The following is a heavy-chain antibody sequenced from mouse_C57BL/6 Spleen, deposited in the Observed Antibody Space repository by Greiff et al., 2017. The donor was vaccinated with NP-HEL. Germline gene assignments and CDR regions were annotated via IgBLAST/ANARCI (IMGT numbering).Heavy chain of an antibody. D-gene: IGHD2-12*01. CDR2: ISDGGSYT. J-gene: IGHJ1*03. CDR1: GFTFSSYA. CDR3: ARDSNDEYFDV. V-gene: IGHV5-4*01. Sequence: EVQLVESGGGLVKPGGALKLSCAASGFTFSSYAMSWVRQTPEKRLEWVATISDGGSYTYYPDNVKGRFTISRDNAKNHLYLQMSHLKSEDTAMYYCARDSNDEYFDVWGTGNTVTVSS.